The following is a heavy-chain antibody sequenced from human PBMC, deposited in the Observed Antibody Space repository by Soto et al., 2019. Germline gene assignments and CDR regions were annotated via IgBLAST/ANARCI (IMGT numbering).Heavy chain of an antibody. CDR2: INPNSGGT. CDR3: ARPGGRYTYGTPDC. Sequence: VSVKGSCKASGYTFTGYYMHWVRQAPGQGLEWMGWINPNSGGTNYAQKFQGWVTMTRDTSISTAYMELSRLRSDDTAVYYCARPGGRYTYGTPDCWGQGTLVTVSX. CDR1: GYTFTGYY. J-gene: IGHJ4*02. V-gene: IGHV1-2*04. D-gene: IGHD5-18*01.